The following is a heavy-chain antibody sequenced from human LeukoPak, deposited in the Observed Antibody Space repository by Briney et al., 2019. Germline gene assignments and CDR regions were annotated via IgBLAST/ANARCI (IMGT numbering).Heavy chain of an antibody. J-gene: IGHJ4*02. CDR2: IISKAYGGTT. CDR3: TRGLRGDIVVVPAAKNY. V-gene: IGHV3-49*04. D-gene: IGHD2-2*01. Sequence: GSLRLSCTASGFTFGDYAMSWVRPAPGKGLGWVGFIISKAYGGTTEYAASVKGRFTISRDDSKSIAYLQMNSLKSEDTAVYYCTRGLRGDIVVVPAAKNYWGQGTLVTVSS. CDR1: GFTFGDYA.